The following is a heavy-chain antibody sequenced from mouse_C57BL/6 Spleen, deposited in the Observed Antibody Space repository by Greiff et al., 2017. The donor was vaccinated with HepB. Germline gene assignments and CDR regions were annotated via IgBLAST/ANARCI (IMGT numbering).Heavy chain of an antibody. CDR1: GYAFTNYS. J-gene: IGHJ3*01. Sequence: VQLQQSGAELVRPGTSVKVSCKASGYAFTNYSIEWVKQRPGQGLEWIGVINPGSGGTNYNEKFKGKATLTADKSSSTAYMQLSSLTSEDSAVYFCARTPAWFAYWGQGTLVTVSA. CDR2: INPGSGGT. CDR3: ARTPAWFAY. V-gene: IGHV1-54*01.